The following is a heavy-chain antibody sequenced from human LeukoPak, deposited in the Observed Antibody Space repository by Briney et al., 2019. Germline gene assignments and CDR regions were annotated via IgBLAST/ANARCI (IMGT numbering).Heavy chain of an antibody. J-gene: IGHJ4*02. CDR1: GFTFSSNF. Sequence: GGSLRLSCAASGFTFSSNFLSWVRQAPGKGLEWVSLIYSGGGTDYTDSVKGRFTISRDNSKNTLYLQMNSLSAEDTAVYYCARRAGGYSHPYDYWGQGTLVTVSS. CDR2: IYSGGGT. D-gene: IGHD4-23*01. CDR3: ARRAGGYSHPYDY. V-gene: IGHV3-53*01.